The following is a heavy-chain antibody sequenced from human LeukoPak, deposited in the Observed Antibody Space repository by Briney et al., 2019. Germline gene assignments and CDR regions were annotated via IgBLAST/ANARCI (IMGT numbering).Heavy chain of an antibody. CDR2: ISWNSGSI. D-gene: IGHD5-18*01. CDR3: AKGRYVDTDREFDY. J-gene: IGHJ4*02. CDR1: GFTFDDYA. V-gene: IGHV3-9*01. Sequence: GGSLRLSRAASGFTFDDYAMHWVRQAPGKGLEWVSGISWNSGSIGYADSVKGRFTISRDNAKNSLYLQMNSLRAEDTALYYCAKGRYVDTDREFDYWGQGTLVTVSS.